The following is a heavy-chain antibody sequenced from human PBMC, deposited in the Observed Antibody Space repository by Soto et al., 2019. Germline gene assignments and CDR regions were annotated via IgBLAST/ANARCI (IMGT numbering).Heavy chain of an antibody. D-gene: IGHD6-19*01. CDR1: GFTFSDHY. J-gene: IGHJ4*02. Sequence: GESLKISCAASGFTFSDHYMDWVRQAPGKGLEWVGRTRNKANSYTTEYAATVKGRFTNSRDDSKNSLYLQMNSLKTEDTAVYYCARTGSGWGFFRPFDYWGQGTLVTVSS. CDR3: ARTGSGWGFFRPFDY. CDR2: TRNKANSYTT. V-gene: IGHV3-72*01.